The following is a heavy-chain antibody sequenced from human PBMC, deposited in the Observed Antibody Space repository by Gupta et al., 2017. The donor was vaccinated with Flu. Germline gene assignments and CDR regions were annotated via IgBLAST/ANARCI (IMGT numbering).Heavy chain of an antibody. V-gene: IGHV1-69-2*01. CDR2: VNPEDGET. CDR1: GYTFTDHY. D-gene: IGHD6-25*01. CDR3: TTGAIRSSGRNQSVRNYGMDV. J-gene: IGHJ6*02. Sequence: EVQPVQSGAEVKKHGATVKISCKVSGYTFTDHYFHWVQQAPGKGREWMGLVNPEDGETIYAEKFQSRITITADTSTDTTSLELSSLRSGDTAVYYCTTGAIRSSGRNQSVRNYGMDVWGQGTTVTVSS.